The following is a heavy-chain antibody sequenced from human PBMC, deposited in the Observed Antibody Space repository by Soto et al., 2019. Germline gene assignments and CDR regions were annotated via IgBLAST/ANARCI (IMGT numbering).Heavy chain of an antibody. CDR2: ISAYNGNT. J-gene: IGHJ4*02. Sequence: QVQLVQSGAEVKKPGASVKVSCKASGYTFTSYGISWVRQAPGQGLEWMGWISAYNGNTNYAQKLQGRVTMTTDTSTSTAYRELRSLRSDDTAVYYCARVGGGETTSHYFDYWGQGTLVTVSS. CDR1: GYTFTSYG. V-gene: IGHV1-18*01. CDR3: ARVGGGETTSHYFDY. D-gene: IGHD2-2*01.